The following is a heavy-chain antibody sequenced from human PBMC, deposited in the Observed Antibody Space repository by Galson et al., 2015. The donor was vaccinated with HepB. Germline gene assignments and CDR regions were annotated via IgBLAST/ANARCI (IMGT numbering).Heavy chain of an antibody. CDR1: GFTFSSYG. D-gene: IGHD3-22*01. CDR2: ISYDGSNK. CDR3: ANLYYYDSSGYYSYYYYYMDV. J-gene: IGHJ6*03. Sequence: SLRLSCAASGFTFSSYGMHWVRQAPGKGLEWVAVISYDGSNKYYADSVKGRFTISRDNSKNTLYLQMNSLRAEDTAVYYCANLYYYDSSGYYSYYYYYMDVWGKGTTVTVSS. V-gene: IGHV3-30*18.